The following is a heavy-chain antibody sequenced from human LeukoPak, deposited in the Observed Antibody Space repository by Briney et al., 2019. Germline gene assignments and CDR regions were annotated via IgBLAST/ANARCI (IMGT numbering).Heavy chain of an antibody. Sequence: PGGSLRLSCAASGFTFSSYSMNWVRQAPGKGLEWVSSISSSSSYIYYADSVKGRFTISRDNAKNSLYLQMNSLRAEDTAVYYCGPAAIAAALVNNDYWGQGTLVTVSS. D-gene: IGHD6-13*01. CDR3: GPAAIAAALVNNDY. CDR1: GFTFSSYS. CDR2: ISSSSSYI. J-gene: IGHJ4*02. V-gene: IGHV3-21*01.